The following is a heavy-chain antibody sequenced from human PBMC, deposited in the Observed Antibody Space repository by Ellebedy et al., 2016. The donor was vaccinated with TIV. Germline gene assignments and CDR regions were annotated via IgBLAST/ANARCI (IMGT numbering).Heavy chain of an antibody. J-gene: IGHJ4*02. V-gene: IGHV3-48*02. CDR1: GFTFSSHW. Sequence: GESLKISCAASGFTFSSHWMNWVRQAPGKGLEWVSNIRPSSDSKTYVDFVKGRFTIFRDNAKNSLSLQLDNLRDEETAVYYCARDDKWGFDHWGQGALVTVSS. CDR3: ARDDKWGFDH. D-gene: IGHD3-16*01. CDR2: IRPSSDSK.